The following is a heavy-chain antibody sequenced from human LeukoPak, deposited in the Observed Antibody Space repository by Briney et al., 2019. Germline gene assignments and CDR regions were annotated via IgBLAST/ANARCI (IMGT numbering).Heavy chain of an antibody. CDR1: GGSFSGYY. CDR3: ARVGEENPRPYYFDY. D-gene: IGHD1-26*01. CDR2: INHSGST. Sequence: PSETLSLTCAVYGGSFSGYYWSWIRQPPGKGLEWIGEINHSGSTNHNPSLKSRVTISVDTSKNQFSLKLSSVTAADTAVYYCARVGEENPRPYYFDYWGQGTLVTVSS. J-gene: IGHJ4*02. V-gene: IGHV4-34*01.